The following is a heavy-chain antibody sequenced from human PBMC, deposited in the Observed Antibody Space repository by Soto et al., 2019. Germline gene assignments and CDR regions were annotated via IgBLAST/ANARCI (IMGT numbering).Heavy chain of an antibody. CDR3: ARSSVAGAGYFQH. CDR1: GGSVSGGVYY. V-gene: IGHV4-31*03. CDR2: IYYSGST. Sequence: QVQLQESGPGLVKPSQTLSLTCTVSGGSVSGGVYYWNWIRQHPEKGLEWIGYIYYSGSTYYNPSLRTRVTMSADTSKNQFSLKLGSVTVADTAVYYCARSSVAGAGYFQHWGQGTQVIVSS. J-gene: IGHJ1*01. D-gene: IGHD6-19*01.